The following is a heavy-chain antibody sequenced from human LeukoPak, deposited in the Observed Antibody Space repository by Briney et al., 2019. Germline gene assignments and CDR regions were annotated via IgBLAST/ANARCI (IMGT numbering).Heavy chain of an antibody. CDR2: LFSGGST. V-gene: IGHV3-53*01. Sequence: SLLLSCASTRFTASSNYLSWVRQDPGKVQKWDSVLFSGGSTYYADSVKGRFTISRDNSKNTLYLQMNSLRAEDTVFFFRQKTAYDILTGYYMGDYWGQGTLVTVSS. D-gene: IGHD3-9*01. CDR1: RFTASSNY. J-gene: IGHJ4*02. CDR3: QKTAYDILTGYYMGDY.